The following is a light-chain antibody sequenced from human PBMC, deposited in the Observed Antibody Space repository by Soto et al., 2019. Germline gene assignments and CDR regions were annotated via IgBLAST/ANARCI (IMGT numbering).Light chain of an antibody. CDR1: QGIGTH. V-gene: IGKV1-27*01. CDR3: QKYNRDPEP. CDR2: AAS. J-gene: IGKJ3*01. Sequence: IQMTKSPSSLSAPIGDRVTITCRASQGIGTHLAWHQQKPGQTPKVLIYAASTLQSGLPSRFSGSGSGTDFTVTISSLQSEEVATYYCQKYNRDPEPFGPGTKVHI.